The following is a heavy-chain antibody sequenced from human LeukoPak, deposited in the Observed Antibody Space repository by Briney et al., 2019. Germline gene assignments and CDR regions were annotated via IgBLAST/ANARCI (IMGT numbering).Heavy chain of an antibody. CDR1: GFRFSDYW. CDR2: ISTDGTST. V-gene: IGHV3-74*01. CDR3: ARFTSAGEDY. D-gene: IGHD6-13*01. Sequence: GGSLRLSCAASGFRFSDYWMFWVRQAPGKVPVWVSHISTDGTSTTYADSVKGRFTISRDNAKNTMYLHMNSLRVVDTAVYYCARFTSAGEDYWGQGTLVTVSS. J-gene: IGHJ4*02.